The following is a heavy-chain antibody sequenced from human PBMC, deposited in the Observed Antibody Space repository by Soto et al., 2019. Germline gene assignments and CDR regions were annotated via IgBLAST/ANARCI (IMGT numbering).Heavy chain of an antibody. CDR1: GFTFSSYG. Sequence: GGSLRLSCAASGFTFSSYGMHWVRQAPGKGLEWVAVISYDGSNKYYADSVKGRFTISRDNSKNTLYLQMNSLRAEDTAVYYCAKGRAAAGRAPDYWGQGTLVTVSS. CDR2: ISYDGSNK. D-gene: IGHD6-13*01. CDR3: AKGRAAAGRAPDY. V-gene: IGHV3-30*18. J-gene: IGHJ4*02.